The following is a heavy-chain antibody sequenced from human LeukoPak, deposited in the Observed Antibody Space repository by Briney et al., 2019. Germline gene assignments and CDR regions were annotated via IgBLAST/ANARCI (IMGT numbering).Heavy chain of an antibody. CDR1: GGSISSSNW. CDR2: IYHSGST. CDR3: ARDTALWTFDI. V-gene: IGHV4-4*02. Sequence: HPSGTLSLTCAVSGGSISSSNWWSWVRQPPGKGLEWIGEIYHSGSTNYNPSLKSRVTISVDKSKNQFSLKMTSVTAADTAMYYCARDTALWTFDIWGQGTMVTVSS. J-gene: IGHJ3*02. D-gene: IGHD2-21*02.